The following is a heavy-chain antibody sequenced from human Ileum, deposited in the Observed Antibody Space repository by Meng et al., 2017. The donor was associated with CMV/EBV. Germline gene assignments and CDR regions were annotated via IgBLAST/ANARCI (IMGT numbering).Heavy chain of an antibody. Sequence: FGFTFSGSAMHWVRQASGKGLEWVGRIRSKANSYATAYAASVKGRFTISRDDSKNTAYLQMNSLKTEDTAVYYCTRQDSSGYYSFDYWGQGTLVTVSS. CDR2: IRSKANSYAT. D-gene: IGHD3-22*01. V-gene: IGHV3-73*01. J-gene: IGHJ4*02. CDR1: GFTFSGSA. CDR3: TRQDSSGYYSFDY.